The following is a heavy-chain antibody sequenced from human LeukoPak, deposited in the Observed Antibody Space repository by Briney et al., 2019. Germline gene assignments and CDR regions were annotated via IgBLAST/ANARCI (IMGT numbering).Heavy chain of an antibody. Sequence: GGSLRLSCVDSGFSVSSNYLSWVRQAPGKGLEWVSVFYSGGHTYYAASVRGRFTVSRDNSKNTLYLQMNSLRAEDTAVYYCARDQLGGYCTSTNCYTSFYYWGRGTLVTVSS. V-gene: IGHV3-53*01. CDR1: GFSVSSNY. J-gene: IGHJ4*02. D-gene: IGHD2-2*02. CDR3: ARDQLGGYCTSTNCYTSFYY. CDR2: FYSGGHT.